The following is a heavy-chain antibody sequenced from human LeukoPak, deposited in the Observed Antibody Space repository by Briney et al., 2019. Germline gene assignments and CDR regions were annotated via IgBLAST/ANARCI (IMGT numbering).Heavy chain of an antibody. J-gene: IGHJ4*02. CDR1: GGSFSGYY. D-gene: IGHD2-21*01. V-gene: IGHV4-34*01. Sequence: SETLSLTCAVYGGSFSGYYWSWIRQPPGKGLEWIGEINRSGSTNYNPSLKSRVTISVDTSKNQFSLKLSSVTAADTAVYYCASSNWAWVVVAWGQGTLVTVSS. CDR3: ASSNWAWVVVA. CDR2: INRSGST.